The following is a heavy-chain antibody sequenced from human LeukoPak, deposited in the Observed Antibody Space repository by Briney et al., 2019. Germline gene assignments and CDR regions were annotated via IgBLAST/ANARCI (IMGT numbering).Heavy chain of an antibody. Sequence: SETLSLTCTVSGGSISSSSYYWGWIRQPPGKGLEWIGSIYYSGSTYYNPSLKSRVTISVDTSKNQFSLKLSSVTAADTAVYYCAKDNPIEEVPGLGPGDWGQGTLVTVSS. D-gene: IGHD2-2*01. CDR1: GGSISSSSYY. V-gene: IGHV4-39*07. CDR2: IYYSGST. CDR3: AKDNPIEEVPGLGPGD. J-gene: IGHJ4*02.